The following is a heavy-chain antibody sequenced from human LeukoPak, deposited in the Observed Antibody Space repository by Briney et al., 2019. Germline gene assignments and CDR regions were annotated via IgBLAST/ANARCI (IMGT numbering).Heavy chain of an antibody. Sequence: VGSLRLSCAASGFTFSNHAMSWVRQAPGKGRQWVSPISGGGVAIYYADSVKGRFTISRDNSKNTLYLQMNSLRAEDTAVYYCAKDGFDYYDSSGYYYFNYWGQGTLVTVSS. V-gene: IGHV3-23*01. J-gene: IGHJ4*02. CDR1: GFTFSNHA. CDR3: AKDGFDYYDSSGYYYFNY. CDR2: ISGGGVAI. D-gene: IGHD3-22*01.